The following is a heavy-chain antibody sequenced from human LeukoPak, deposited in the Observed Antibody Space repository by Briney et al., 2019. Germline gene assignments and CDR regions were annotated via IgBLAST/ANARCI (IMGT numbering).Heavy chain of an antibody. CDR2: ISGSGDNT. D-gene: IGHD6-19*01. CDR1: GFMLGGSA. CDR3: AKHSSGWFGFRYFQH. V-gene: IGHV3-23*01. Sequence: GGSLRLSCIASGFMLGGSAMSGVRQAPGTGLEWVSGISGSGDNTYYADSVKGRFTISRDNSKNTLYLQMDTLRADDTAVYYCAKHSSGWFGFRYFQHWGQGTLAIVSS. J-gene: IGHJ1*01.